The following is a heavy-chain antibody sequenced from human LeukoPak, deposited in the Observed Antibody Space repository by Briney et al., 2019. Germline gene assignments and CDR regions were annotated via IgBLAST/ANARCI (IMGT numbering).Heavy chain of an antibody. CDR3: ARDRVVVVAATDYYYYYGMGV. D-gene: IGHD2-15*01. J-gene: IGHJ6*02. CDR1: GYTFTSYY. V-gene: IGHV1-46*01. Sequence: ASVKVSCKTSGYTFTSYYIHWVRQAPGQGLEWMGIINPSDDTTAYAQTFQGRVTITRDTSASTAYMELSSLRSEDTAVYYCARDRVVVVAATDYYYYYGMGVWGQGTTVTVSS. CDR2: INPSDDTT.